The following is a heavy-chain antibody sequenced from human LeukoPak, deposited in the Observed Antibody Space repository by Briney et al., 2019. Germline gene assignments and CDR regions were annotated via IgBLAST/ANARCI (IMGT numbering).Heavy chain of an antibody. CDR1: GYTFTSYG. CDR2: INAYNGST. Sequence: ASVKVSCKASGYTFTSYGISWVRQAPGQGLEWMGWINAYNGSTNYAQKLQGRVTMTTDTSTSTAYMELRSLRSDDTAVYYCAGKPWYYDILTGSTEVWYFDYWGQGTLVTVSS. J-gene: IGHJ4*02. D-gene: IGHD3-9*01. CDR3: AGKPWYYDILTGSTEVWYFDY. V-gene: IGHV1-18*01.